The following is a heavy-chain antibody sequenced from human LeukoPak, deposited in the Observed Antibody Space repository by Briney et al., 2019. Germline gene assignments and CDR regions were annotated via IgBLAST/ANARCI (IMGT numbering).Heavy chain of an antibody. CDR3: ARHRDGNDSKIDY. CDR2: IYYSGST. J-gene: IGHJ4*02. CDR1: GGSISSSSYY. Sequence: SGTLSLTCTVSGGSISSSSYYWGWIRQPPGKGLEWIGSIYYSGSTYYNPSLKSRVTISVDTSKNQFSLKLSSVTAADTAVYYCARHRDGNDSKIDYWGEGTLVTVSS. V-gene: IGHV4-39*01. D-gene: IGHD5-24*01.